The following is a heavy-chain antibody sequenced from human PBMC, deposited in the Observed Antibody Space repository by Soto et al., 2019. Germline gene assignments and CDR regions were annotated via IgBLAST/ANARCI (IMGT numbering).Heavy chain of an antibody. CDR2: IKQGGNEK. Sequence: GGSLRLSCEASGFMFSTYLMSWVRQAPGKGLEWVANIKQGGNEKFYVDSVKGRFTIPRDNAKKSLFLQMNSLRPEDTAVYYCVGALTYEVPYYYYGMDVWGQGTTVTVS. D-gene: IGHD3-16*01. V-gene: IGHV3-7*01. CDR1: GFMFSTYL. CDR3: VGALTYEVPYYYYGMDV. J-gene: IGHJ6*02.